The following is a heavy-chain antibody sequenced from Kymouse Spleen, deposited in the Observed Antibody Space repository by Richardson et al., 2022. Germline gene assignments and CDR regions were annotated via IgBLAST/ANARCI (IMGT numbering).Heavy chain of an antibody. V-gene: IGHV4-34*01. CDR3: ARAITGTTTDY. CDR1: GGSFSGYY. CDR2: INHSGST. D-gene: IGHD1-7*01. Sequence: QVQLQQWGAGLLKPSETLSLTCAVYGGSFSGYYWSWIRQPPGKGLEWIGEINHSGSTNYNPSLKSRVTISVDTSKNQFSLKLSSVTAADTAVYYCARAITGTTTDYWGQGTLVTVSS. J-gene: IGHJ4*02.